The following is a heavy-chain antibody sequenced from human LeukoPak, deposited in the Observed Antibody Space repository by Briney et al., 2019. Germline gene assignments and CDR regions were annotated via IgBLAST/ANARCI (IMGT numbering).Heavy chain of an antibody. CDR1: GFTFSSYS. Sequence: GGSLRLACAASGFTFSSYSMNWVRQAPGKGLEWVSSISSSSSYIYYADSVKGRFTISRDNSKNTLYLQMNSLRAEDTAVYYCAKGSSWNNWGQGTLVTVSS. CDR2: ISSSSSYI. V-gene: IGHV3-21*04. D-gene: IGHD6-13*01. J-gene: IGHJ1*01. CDR3: AKGSSWNN.